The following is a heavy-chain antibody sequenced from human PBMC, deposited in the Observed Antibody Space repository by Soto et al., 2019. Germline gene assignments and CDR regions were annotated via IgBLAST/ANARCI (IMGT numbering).Heavy chain of an antibody. V-gene: IGHV3-49*03. CDR1: GFTFGDYP. D-gene: IGHD6-13*01. Sequence: LRLSCSASGFTFGDYPMIWFRQAPGKGLEWVGFIRSKAYGETPEYAASVQGRFTISRDDSKSLAYLHMSSLTTEDTAVYYCTRGKSGSAWSFYNYGMDVWGQGTTVTVSS. J-gene: IGHJ6*02. CDR2: IRSKAYGETP. CDR3: TRGKSGSAWSFYNYGMDV.